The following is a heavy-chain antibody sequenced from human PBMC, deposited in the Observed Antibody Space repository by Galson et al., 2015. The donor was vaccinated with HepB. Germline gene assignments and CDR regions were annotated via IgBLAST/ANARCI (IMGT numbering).Heavy chain of an antibody. D-gene: IGHD3-10*01. V-gene: IGHV3-53*04. CDR3: ARVSSFWSGSGSYAFDI. Sequence: SLRLSCAASGFTVSSNCMSWVRQAPGKGLEWVSVIYSGGSTYYADSVKGRFTISRHNSKNTLYLQMNSLRAEDTAVYYCARVSSFWSGSGSYAFDIWGQGTMVTVSS. CDR1: GFTVSSNC. J-gene: IGHJ3*02. CDR2: IYSGGST.